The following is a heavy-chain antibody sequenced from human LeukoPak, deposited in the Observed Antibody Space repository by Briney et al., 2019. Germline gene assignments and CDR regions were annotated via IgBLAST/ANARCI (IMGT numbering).Heavy chain of an antibody. Sequence: GGSLRLSCAASGFTFRSYGMHWVRQAPGKGLEWVAIVWYDGNNKYYADSVKGRFTVSRDNSKDTVSLQLNSLRVEDTAVYYCARGSGAAAGAFDDWGQGALVTVPS. J-gene: IGHJ4*02. CDR1: GFTFRSYG. D-gene: IGHD6-13*01. CDR3: ARGSGAAAGAFDD. V-gene: IGHV3-33*01. CDR2: VWYDGNNK.